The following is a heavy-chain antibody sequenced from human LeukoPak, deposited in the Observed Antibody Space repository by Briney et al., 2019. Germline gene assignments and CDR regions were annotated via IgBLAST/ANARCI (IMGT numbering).Heavy chain of an antibody. D-gene: IGHD6-6*01. CDR2: ISPSGST. CDR1: DVSIFRSNW. Sequence: PSGTLSLTCTVSDVSIFRSNWWSWVRQPPGKGLEWVGQISPSGSTNYSPSFKSRVTTSVDTSKTQFSLKLTSVTAADTAVYYCARDHSSSSFLDYWGQGTLVTVSS. CDR3: ARDHSSSSFLDY. V-gene: IGHV4-4*02. J-gene: IGHJ4*02.